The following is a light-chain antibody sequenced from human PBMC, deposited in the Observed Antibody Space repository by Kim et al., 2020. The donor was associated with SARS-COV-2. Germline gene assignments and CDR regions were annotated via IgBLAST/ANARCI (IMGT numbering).Light chain of an antibody. CDR2: YDA. CDR3: QVWDGVSNHVV. Sequence: SYELTQPPSVSVAPGQTARITCGGNSIGTKSVHWYQQRPGQAPVLVIFYDADRPSGIPERFSGSNSGNTAALTIDRVEAGDEADYFCQVWDGVSNHVVFGGGTKLTVL. J-gene: IGLJ2*01. CDR1: SIGTKS. V-gene: IGLV3-21*04.